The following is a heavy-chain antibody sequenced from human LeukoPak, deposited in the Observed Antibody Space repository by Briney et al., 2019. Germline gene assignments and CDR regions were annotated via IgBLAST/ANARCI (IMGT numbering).Heavy chain of an antibody. CDR3: ARGFHRYSYGFGVYYFDY. Sequence: SETLSLTCAVYGGSFSGYYWSWIRQPPGKGLEWIGEINHSGSTNYNPSLKSRVTISVDTSKNQFSLKLSSMTAADTAVYYCARGFHRYSYGFGVYYFDYWGQGTLVTVSS. CDR1: GGSFSGYY. D-gene: IGHD5-18*01. V-gene: IGHV4-34*01. J-gene: IGHJ4*02. CDR2: INHSGST.